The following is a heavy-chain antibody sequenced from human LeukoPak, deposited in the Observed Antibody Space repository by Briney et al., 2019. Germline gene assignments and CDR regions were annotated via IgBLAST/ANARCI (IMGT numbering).Heavy chain of an antibody. J-gene: IGHJ3*02. Sequence: PSETLSLTCTVSGGSISSGSYYWSWIRQPAGKGLEWIGRIYTSGSTHYNPSLKSRVTISVDTSKNQFSLKLSSVTAADTAVYYCAREIRQWLDENDAFDIWGQGTMVTVSS. CDR3: AREIRQWLDENDAFDI. CDR1: GGSISSGSYY. V-gene: IGHV4-61*02. CDR2: IYTSGST. D-gene: IGHD6-19*01.